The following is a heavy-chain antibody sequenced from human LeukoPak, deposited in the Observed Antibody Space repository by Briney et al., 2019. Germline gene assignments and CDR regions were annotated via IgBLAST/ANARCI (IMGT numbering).Heavy chain of an antibody. CDR2: IWYDGSNE. CDR1: GSTFSSYG. CDR3: ARDEIFGVLIPLDY. J-gene: IGHJ4*02. V-gene: IGHV3-33*01. D-gene: IGHD3-3*01. Sequence: GRSLRLSCEASGSTFSSYGMHWVRQAPGKGLEWVAVIWYDGSNENYADSVKGRFTISRDNSKNTLYLRMNSLRAEDTAMYYCARDEIFGVLIPLDYWGQGTLVTVSS.